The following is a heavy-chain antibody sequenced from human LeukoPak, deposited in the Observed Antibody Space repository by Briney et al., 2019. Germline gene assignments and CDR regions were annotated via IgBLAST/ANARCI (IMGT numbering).Heavy chain of an antibody. CDR2: ISGSGGST. D-gene: IGHD6-13*01. V-gene: IGHV3-23*01. Sequence: PGGTLRLSSAASGFTFTSYAMSWVPEAPGKGLEWVSAISGSGGSTYYADSVKGRFTISRDNSKNTLYLQMNSLRAEDTAVYYCSFRSSWQYYFDYWGQGTLVTVSS. J-gene: IGHJ4*02. CDR1: GFTFTSYA. CDR3: SFRSSWQYYFDY.